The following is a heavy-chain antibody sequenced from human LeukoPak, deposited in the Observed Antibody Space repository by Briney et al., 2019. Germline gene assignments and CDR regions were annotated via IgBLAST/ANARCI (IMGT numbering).Heavy chain of an antibody. CDR3: ASLISIFGVVPGAFDI. CDR1: GFTFSSYS. J-gene: IGHJ3*02. D-gene: IGHD3-3*01. CDR2: ISSSSSYI. Sequence: GGSLRLSCAASGFTFSSYSMNWVRQAPGKGLEWVSSISSSSSYIYYADSVKGRFTISRDNAKNSLYLQMNSLRAEDTAVYYCASLISIFGVVPGAFDIWGQRTMVTVSS. V-gene: IGHV3-21*01.